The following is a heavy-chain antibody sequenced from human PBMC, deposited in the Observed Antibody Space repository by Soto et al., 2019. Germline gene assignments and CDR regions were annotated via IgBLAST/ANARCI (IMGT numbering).Heavy chain of an antibody. V-gene: IGHV1-3*01. CDR1: GYTFTSYA. CDR3: AKSPNPGSATSSYYGMDV. Sequence: ASMKVSCKASGYTFTSYAMHWVRQAPGQRLEWMGWINAGNGNTKYSQKFQGRVTMTTDTSTSTAYMELSSLRSEDTAVYYCAKSPNPGSATSSYYGMDVWGQGTTVTVSS. D-gene: IGHD7-27*01. CDR2: INAGNGNT. J-gene: IGHJ6*02.